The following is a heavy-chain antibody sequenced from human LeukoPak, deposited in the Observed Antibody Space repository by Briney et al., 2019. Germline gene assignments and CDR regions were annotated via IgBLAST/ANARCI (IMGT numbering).Heavy chain of an antibody. CDR3: ARALTGAFYYYGLDV. J-gene: IGHJ6*02. CDR1: GGSISSSSYY. D-gene: IGHD7-27*01. CDR2: IYYSGST. V-gene: IGHV4-39*01. Sequence: PSETLSLTCTVSGGSISSSSYYWGWIRQPPGRGLEWIGSIYYSGSTYYNPSLKSRLTITVDTSKNQLSLKLSSVTAADTAVYYCARALTGAFYYYGLDVWGQGTTVTVSS.